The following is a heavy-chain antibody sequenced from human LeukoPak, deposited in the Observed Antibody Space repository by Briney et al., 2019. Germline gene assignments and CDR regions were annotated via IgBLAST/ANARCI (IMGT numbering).Heavy chain of an antibody. Sequence: SETLSLTCAVYSGSFSGYYWSWIRQPPGKGLEWIGEINHSGSTNYNPSLKSRVTISVDMSKNQFSLKLSSVTAADTAVYYCARVVAYSSSHPYFDYWGQGTLVTVSS. CDR3: ARVVAYSSSHPYFDY. V-gene: IGHV4-34*01. CDR2: INHSGST. CDR1: SGSFSGYY. J-gene: IGHJ4*02. D-gene: IGHD6-6*01.